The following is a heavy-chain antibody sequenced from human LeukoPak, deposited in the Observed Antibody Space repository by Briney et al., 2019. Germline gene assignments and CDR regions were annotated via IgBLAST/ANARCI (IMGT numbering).Heavy chain of an antibody. D-gene: IGHD1-26*01. CDR1: GGSISSYY. CDR2: IFYSGST. J-gene: IGHJ5*02. CDR3: ARGGIMFDP. Sequence: SETLSLTCTVSGGSISSYYWSWIRQPPEKGLEWIGYIFYSGSTNYNPSLKGRVTISVDTSKNQFSLKLSSVTAADTAVYYCARGGIMFDPWGQGTLVTVSS. V-gene: IGHV4-59*01.